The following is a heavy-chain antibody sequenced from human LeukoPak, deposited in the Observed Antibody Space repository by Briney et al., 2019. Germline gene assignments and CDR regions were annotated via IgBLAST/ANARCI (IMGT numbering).Heavy chain of an antibody. V-gene: IGHV3-30-3*01. CDR3: ARGEQWLASEGFDY. D-gene: IGHD6-19*01. CDR1: GFTFSSYA. J-gene: IGHJ4*02. CDR2: ISYDGSNK. Sequence: GGSLRLSCAAFGFTFSSYAMHWVRQAPGKGLEWVAVISYDGSNKYYADSVKGRFTISRDNSKNTLYLQMNSLRAEDTAVYYCARGEQWLASEGFDYWGQGTLVTVSS.